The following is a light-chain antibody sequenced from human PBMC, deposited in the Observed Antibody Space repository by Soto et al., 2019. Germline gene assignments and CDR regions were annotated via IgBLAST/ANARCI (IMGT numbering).Light chain of an antibody. CDR1: SSDVGGYNF. Sequence: QSVLTQPASVSGSPGQSITISCIGTSSDVGGYNFVSWYQQHPGKAPKLMIYEVSNRPSGVSTRFSGSKSGNTASLTISGLQAEDEADYYCSSYAERNSVLFGGGTKLTVL. CDR2: EVS. J-gene: IGLJ3*02. V-gene: IGLV2-14*01. CDR3: SSYAERNSVL.